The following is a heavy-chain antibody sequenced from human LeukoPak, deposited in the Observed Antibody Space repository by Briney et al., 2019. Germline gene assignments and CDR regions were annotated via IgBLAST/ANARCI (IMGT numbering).Heavy chain of an antibody. V-gene: IGHV4-59*12. D-gene: IGHD3-22*01. CDR1: GGSISSYY. CDR2: IYYSGST. J-gene: IGHJ4*02. Sequence: KSSETLSLTCTVSGGSISSYYWSWIRQPPGKGLEWIGYIYYSGSTNYNPSLKSRVTISVDTSKNQFSLKLSSVTAADTAVYYCARGPNGYYYASSGSLRYWGQGTLVTVSS. CDR3: ARGPNGYYYASSGSLRY.